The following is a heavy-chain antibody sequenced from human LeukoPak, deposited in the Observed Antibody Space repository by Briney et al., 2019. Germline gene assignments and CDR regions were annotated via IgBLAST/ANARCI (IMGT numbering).Heavy chain of an antibody. CDR2: INHSGST. CDR3: ARGRSVWYFRWFDP. V-gene: IGHV4-34*01. Sequence: SETLSLTCVVYGGSLSGYYWSWIRQPPGKGLEWIGEINHSGSTNYNPSLKSRVTISVDTSKNQFSLKLSSVTAADTAVYYCARGRSVWYFRWFDPWGQGTLVTVSS. D-gene: IGHD6-13*01. CDR1: GGSLSGYY. J-gene: IGHJ5*02.